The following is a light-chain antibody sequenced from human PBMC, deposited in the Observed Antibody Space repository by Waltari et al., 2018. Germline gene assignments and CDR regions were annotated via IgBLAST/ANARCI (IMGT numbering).Light chain of an antibody. Sequence: NFMLTQPHSVSESPGKTVTISCTRSIGSIASNYVQWYQQRPGSSPPTVIYEDNQRPSGVPDPFSGSIDSSSNSASLTISGLKTEDEADYYCQSYDSSTVVFGGGTKLTVL. V-gene: IGLV6-57*01. CDR2: EDN. CDR3: QSYDSSTVV. CDR1: IGSIASNY. J-gene: IGLJ2*01.